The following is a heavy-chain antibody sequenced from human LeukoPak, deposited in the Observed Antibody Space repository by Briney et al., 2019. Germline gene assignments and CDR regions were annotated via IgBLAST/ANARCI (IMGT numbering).Heavy chain of an antibody. Sequence: SVKVSCKASGGTFSSYAISWVRQAPGQGLEWMGGIIPIFGTANYAQKFQGRVTITADESTSTAYMELSSLRSEDTAVYYCAREGSYGYDAFDIWGQGTMVAVSS. V-gene: IGHV1-69*01. D-gene: IGHD5-18*01. J-gene: IGHJ3*02. CDR1: GGTFSSYA. CDR2: IIPIFGTA. CDR3: AREGSYGYDAFDI.